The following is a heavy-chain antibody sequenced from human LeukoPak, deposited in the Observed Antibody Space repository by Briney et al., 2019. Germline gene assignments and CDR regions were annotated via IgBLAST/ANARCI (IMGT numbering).Heavy chain of an antibody. J-gene: IGHJ6*03. CDR1: GYTFTTYA. CDR2: INPNSGGT. CDR3: ARVHCSSTSCYAGIYYMDV. V-gene: IGHV1-2*02. Sequence: ASVKVSCKASGYTFTTYAMNWVRQAPGQGLEWMGWINPNSGGTNYAQKFQGRVTMTRDTSISTAYMELSRLRSDDTAVYYCARVHCSSTSCYAGIYYMDVWGKGTTVTVSS. D-gene: IGHD2-2*01.